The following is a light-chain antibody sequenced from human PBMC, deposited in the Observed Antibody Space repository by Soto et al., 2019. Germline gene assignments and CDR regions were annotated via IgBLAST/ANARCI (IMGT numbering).Light chain of an antibody. CDR3: QQYGSSPLST. Sequence: EIVLTQSPGTLYLSPGERATLSCRASQSVSSSYLAWYQQKPGQAPRLLIYGASSRATGIPDRFSGSGSGTDFTLTISRLEPEDFAVYYCQQYGSSPLSTFGPGTKVYIK. CDR2: GAS. CDR1: QSVSSSY. J-gene: IGKJ3*01. V-gene: IGKV3-20*01.